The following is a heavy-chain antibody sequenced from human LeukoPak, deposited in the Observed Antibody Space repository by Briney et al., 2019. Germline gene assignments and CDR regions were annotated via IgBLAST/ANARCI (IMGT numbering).Heavy chain of an antibody. CDR1: GFTFSSYS. D-gene: IGHD2-15*01. CDR2: ISSSSSYI. J-gene: IGHJ6*02. CDR3: ARGYCSDGSCYFYYYYYYGMDV. V-gene: IGHV3-21*01. Sequence: GGSLRLSCAASGFTFSSYSMNWVRQAPGKGLEWVSSISSSSSYIYYADSVKGRFTISRDNAKNSLYLQMNSLRAEDTAVYYCARGYCSDGSCYFYYYYYYGMDVWGQGTTVTVSS.